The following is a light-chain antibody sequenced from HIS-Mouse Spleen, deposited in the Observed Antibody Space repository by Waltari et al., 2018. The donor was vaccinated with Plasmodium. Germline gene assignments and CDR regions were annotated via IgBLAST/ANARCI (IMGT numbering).Light chain of an antibody. V-gene: IGLV2-8*01. CDR2: EVS. J-gene: IGLJ2*01. CDR1: SSYVGGYNY. Sequence: QSALTQPPSASGSPGQSVTISCTGTSSYVGGYNYVSWYQQHPGKAPKLMIYEVSKRPSGVPDRVSGSKSGNTASLTVSGLQAEDEADYYCSSYAGSNNRVVFGGGTKLTVL. CDR3: SSYAGSNNRVV.